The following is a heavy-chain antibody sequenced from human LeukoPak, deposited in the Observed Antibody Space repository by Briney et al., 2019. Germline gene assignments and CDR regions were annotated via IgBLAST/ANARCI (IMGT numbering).Heavy chain of an antibody. D-gene: IGHD3-22*01. J-gene: IGHJ4*02. V-gene: IGHV4-30-4*01. Sequence: PSQTLSFTCTVSGASISSGDYHWNWIRQPPGKGLEWIGFIHDSGGTYYNPSLKSRVSISRDMSKNQLSLMLSSVTAADTAVYYCAREINYYDSQGADYWGQGTLVTVSS. CDR2: IHDSGGT. CDR1: GASISSGDYH. CDR3: AREINYYDSQGADY.